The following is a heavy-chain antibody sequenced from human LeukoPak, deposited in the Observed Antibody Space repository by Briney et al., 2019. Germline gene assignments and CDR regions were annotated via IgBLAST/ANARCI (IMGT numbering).Heavy chain of an antibody. CDR3: TTDSPTPSYGVVVSGLRAFDI. J-gene: IGHJ3*02. D-gene: IGHD3-22*01. CDR2: IKSKTDGGTT. Sequence: PGGSLRLSCAASGFTFSNAWMSWVRQAPGKGLEWVGRIKSKTDGGTTDYAAPVKGRFTISRDDSKNTLYLQMNSLKTEDTAVYYCTTDSPTPSYGVVVSGLRAFDIWGQGTMVTVSS. CDR1: GFTFSNAW. V-gene: IGHV3-15*01.